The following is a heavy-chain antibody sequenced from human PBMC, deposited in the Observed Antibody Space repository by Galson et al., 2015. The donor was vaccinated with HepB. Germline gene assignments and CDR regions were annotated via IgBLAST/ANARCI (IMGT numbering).Heavy chain of an antibody. Sequence: CAISGDSVSSDSAAWNWIRQSPSRGLEWLGRTYYRSRWSNDYAVSVKSRITINSDTSKNQFSLQLKSVTPEDTANYFCARDLYSEKYYAFDIWGQGTMVTVSS. V-gene: IGHV6-1*01. D-gene: IGHD1-26*01. CDR2: TYYRSRWSN. CDR1: GDSVSSDSAA. CDR3: ARDLYSEKYYAFDI. J-gene: IGHJ3*02.